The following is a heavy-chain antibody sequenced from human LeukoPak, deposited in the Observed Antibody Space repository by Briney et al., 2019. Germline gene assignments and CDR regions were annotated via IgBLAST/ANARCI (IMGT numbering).Heavy chain of an antibody. CDR1: GFTFDDYA. CDR2: INWNSGWI. Sequence: PGGSLRLSCAASGFTFDDYAMHWVRQVPGKGLEWVSGINWNSGWIAYADSVKGRFTISRDNARNSLYLQMSSLRPEDTALFYCVKGGGPNPYTSGSYYAYWGQGTLVIVSS. J-gene: IGHJ4*01. CDR3: VKGGGPNPYTSGSYYAY. D-gene: IGHD3-10*01. V-gene: IGHV3-9*01.